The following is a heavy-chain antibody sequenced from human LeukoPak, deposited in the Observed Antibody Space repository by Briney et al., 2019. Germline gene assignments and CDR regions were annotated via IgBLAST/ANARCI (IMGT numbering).Heavy chain of an antibody. V-gene: IGHV4-59*01. J-gene: IGHJ4*02. CDR1: GGSISSYY. CDR3: ARSLYGGYFDY. CDR2: IYYSGST. D-gene: IGHD4-23*01. Sequence: TPSETLSLTCTVSGGSISSYYWSWIRQPPGKGLEWIGYIYYSGSTNYNPSLKSRVTISVDTSKNQFSLKLSSVTAADTAVYYCARSLYGGYFDYRGQGTLVTVSS.